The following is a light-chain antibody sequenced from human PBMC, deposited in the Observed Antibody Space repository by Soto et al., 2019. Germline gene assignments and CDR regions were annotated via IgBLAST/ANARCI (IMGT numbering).Light chain of an antibody. Sequence: QSALTQPASVSGSPGQSLTISCTGTSSDVGGYNYVSWYQQHPGKAPKLMIYDVSNRPSGVSNRFSGSKSGNTASLTISGVHAGDEAAYYCSTYTSSSTLVVFGRGTKLTVL. CDR1: SSDVGGYNY. CDR2: DVS. V-gene: IGLV2-14*01. CDR3: STYTSSSTLVV. J-gene: IGLJ2*01.